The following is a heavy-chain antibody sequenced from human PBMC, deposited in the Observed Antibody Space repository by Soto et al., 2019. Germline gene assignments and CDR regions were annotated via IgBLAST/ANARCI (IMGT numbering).Heavy chain of an antibody. D-gene: IGHD3-22*01. Sequence: GGCVRLSCGASGFTFRSYAMHWVRQTPGKGLEWVAVISYDGSNKHYADSVKGRFSISRDNAKNMLYLQMDSLSSEDTAVYYCVRSMIIVVRLIGLDYWGQGTLVTVSS. CDR3: VRSMIIVVRLIGLDY. J-gene: IGHJ4*02. V-gene: IGHV3-30-3*01. CDR2: ISYDGSNK. CDR1: GFTFRSYA.